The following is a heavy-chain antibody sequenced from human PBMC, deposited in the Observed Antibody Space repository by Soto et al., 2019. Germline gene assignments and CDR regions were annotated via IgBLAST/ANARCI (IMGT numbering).Heavy chain of an antibody. V-gene: IGHV1-8*01. CDR2: MNPNSGNT. CDR3: ARADVVVPAALNWFDP. J-gene: IGHJ5*02. CDR1: GYTFTSYD. Sequence: QVPLVQSGAEVKKPGASVKVSCKASGYTFTSYDINWVRQATGQGLEWMGWMNPNSGNTGYAQKFQGRVTMTRNTSISTAYMELSSLRSEDTAVYYCARADVVVPAALNWFDPWGQGTLVTVSS. D-gene: IGHD2-2*01.